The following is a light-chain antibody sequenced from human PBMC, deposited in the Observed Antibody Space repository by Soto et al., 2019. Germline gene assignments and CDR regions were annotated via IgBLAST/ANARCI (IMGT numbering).Light chain of an antibody. CDR2: DAS. CDR1: QGVRSSY. CDR3: QRYNNWPLT. J-gene: IGKJ4*01. V-gene: IGKV3-15*01. Sequence: EIVLTQSPATLSLSPGERATLPCGASQGVRSSYLAWYQQKPGLAPRLLIYDASTRATGVPARFSGSGSGTEFTLTINSLQSEDFAVYYCQRYNNWPLTFGGGTKVDIK.